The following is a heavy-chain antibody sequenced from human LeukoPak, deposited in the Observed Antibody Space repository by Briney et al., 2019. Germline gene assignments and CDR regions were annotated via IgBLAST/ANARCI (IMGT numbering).Heavy chain of an antibody. Sequence: PGGSLRLSCAASGSTFYDYDMHWVPQAPGKGLVWFSLISGGGGSTYYADSEKGRFTVSRDNSKNSLYLHMSSLRTEDTALFYCAKDTIPYGRSYYYMDVWGKGTTVTVYS. V-gene: IGHV3-43*02. D-gene: IGHD3-10*01. CDR3: AKDTIPYGRSYYYMDV. CDR2: ISGGGGST. J-gene: IGHJ6*03. CDR1: GSTFYDYD.